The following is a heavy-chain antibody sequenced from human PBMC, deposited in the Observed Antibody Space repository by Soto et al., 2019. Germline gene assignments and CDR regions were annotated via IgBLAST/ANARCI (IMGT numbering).Heavy chain of an antibody. CDR3: AHSLSNFRFFDY. CDR2: IYSDADK. J-gene: IGHJ4*02. D-gene: IGHD4-4*01. Sequence: QITLKESGPTLVKPTETLTLTCSFSGFSLTASAVGVGWIRKPPEKPLEWLALIYSDADKRSSPSLKHRVTITKDTSKNHVVLTLTNIDPVDTGTYYCAHSLSNFRFFDYWGQGILVTVSS. V-gene: IGHV2-5*02. CDR1: GFSLTASAVG.